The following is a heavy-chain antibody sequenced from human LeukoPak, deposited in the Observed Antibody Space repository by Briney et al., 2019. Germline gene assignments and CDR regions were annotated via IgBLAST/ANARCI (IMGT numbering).Heavy chain of an antibody. CDR3: AKDNRVYYYGSGNDAFDI. J-gene: IGHJ3*02. Sequence: GGSLRLSCAASGFTFSSYAMSWVRQAPGKGLEWVSAISGSGGGTYYADSVKGRFTISRDNSKNTLYLQMNSLRAEDTAVYYCAKDNRVYYYGSGNDAFDIWGQGTMVTVSS. CDR1: GFTFSSYA. D-gene: IGHD3-10*01. V-gene: IGHV3-23*01. CDR2: ISGSGGGT.